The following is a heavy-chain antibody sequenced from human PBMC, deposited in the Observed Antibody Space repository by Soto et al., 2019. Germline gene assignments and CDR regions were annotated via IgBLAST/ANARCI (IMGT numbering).Heavy chain of an antibody. CDR2: TTQDGNDK. Sequence: GGSLRLSCAASGFTFSSYNMSWVRQAKGKGLEWLAMTTQDGNDKHYVDSVRGRFTISRDSAKNSMYLHMNSLTVEDRVIYYCGGLDTARIQIAGYWSQGTQVPVSS. J-gene: IGHJ4*02. CDR3: GGLDTARIQIAGY. V-gene: IGHV3-7*01. CDR1: GFTFSSYN. D-gene: IGHD5-18*01.